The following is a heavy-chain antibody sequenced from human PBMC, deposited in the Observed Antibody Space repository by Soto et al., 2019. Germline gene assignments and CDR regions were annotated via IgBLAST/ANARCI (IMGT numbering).Heavy chain of an antibody. CDR2: VYNTGGT. V-gene: IGHV4-59*08. CDR1: SGPSSSHN. Sequence: QVQLQQSGPGLVKPSEILSLTCTVSSGPSSSHNWGWIRQSPGRGLEWIGYVYNTGGTSYNPSLKSRVTISADTSANHISLTLSSVTAADTAIYYCVRQGIGNLHGLVDVWGQGTTVSVSS. D-gene: IGHD1-1*01. CDR3: VRQGIGNLHGLVDV. J-gene: IGHJ6*02.